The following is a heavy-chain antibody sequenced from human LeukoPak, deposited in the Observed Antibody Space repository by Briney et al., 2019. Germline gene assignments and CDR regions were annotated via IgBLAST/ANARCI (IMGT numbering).Heavy chain of an antibody. V-gene: IGHV4-59*12. CDR1: GGSISSYY. CDR2: IYYSGST. CDR3: ARIHYDILTGYYMNYYYYMDV. Sequence: PSETLSLTCTVSGGSISSYYWSWIRQPPGKGLEWIGYIYYSGSTNYNPSLKSRVTISVDTSKNQFSLKLSSVTAADTAVYYCARIHYDILTGYYMNYYYYMDVWGKGTTVTVSS. J-gene: IGHJ6*03. D-gene: IGHD3-9*01.